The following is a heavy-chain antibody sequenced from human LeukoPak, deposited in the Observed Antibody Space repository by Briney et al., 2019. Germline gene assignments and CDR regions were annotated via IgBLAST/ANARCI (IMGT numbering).Heavy chain of an antibody. CDR2: INPNSGGT. J-gene: IGHJ4*02. Sequence: ASVKVSCKASGYTFTGYYMHWVRQAPGQGLEWMGWINPNSGGTNYAQKFQGRVTMTRDTSISTAYMELSRLRSDDTAVYYCGRDLQWLRPFDYWGQGTLVTVSS. D-gene: IGHD5-12*01. CDR3: GRDLQWLRPFDY. V-gene: IGHV1-2*02. CDR1: GYTFTGYY.